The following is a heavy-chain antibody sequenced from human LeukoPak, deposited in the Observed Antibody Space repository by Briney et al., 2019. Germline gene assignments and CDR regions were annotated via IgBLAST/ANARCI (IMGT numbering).Heavy chain of an antibody. CDR2: IYYIGSA. CDR1: GGSISSSSYY. V-gene: IGHV4-39*01. D-gene: IGHD2/OR15-2a*01. CDR3: ARGPLSWFEP. J-gene: IGHJ5*02. Sequence: SETLSLTCTVSGGSISSSSYYWGWIRQPPGKGLEGIGRIYYIGSAYYTPPPKRRDTICVDTPKNQFSLKLGSVAAADTAVYYCARGPLSWFEPWGQGALVSVSS.